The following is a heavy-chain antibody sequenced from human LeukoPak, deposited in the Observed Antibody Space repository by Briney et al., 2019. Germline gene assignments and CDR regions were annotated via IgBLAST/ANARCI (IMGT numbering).Heavy chain of an antibody. CDR3: AINRRGRPFAV. CDR1: GGSMTNNHYY. V-gene: IGHV4-39*07. J-gene: IGHJ6*04. D-gene: IGHD1-14*01. CDR2: MYYSGGG. Sequence: PSETLSLTCSVSGGSMTNNHYYWGWIRQSPGKGLEWIGSMYYSGGGYYNPSLKSRVTISLDMSKYQFSLRLTSLTAADTAVYYCAINRRGRPFAVWGNGTTVTVSS.